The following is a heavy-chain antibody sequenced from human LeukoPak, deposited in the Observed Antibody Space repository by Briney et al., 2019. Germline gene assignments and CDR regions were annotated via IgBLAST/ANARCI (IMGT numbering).Heavy chain of an antibody. V-gene: IGHV3-30*14. D-gene: IGHD1-26*01. CDR2: ISYDGSNK. Sequence: QPGGSLRLSCAASGFTFSSYAMHWVRQAPGKGLEWVAVISYDGSNKYYADSVKGRFTISRDNSKNTLYLQMNSLRAEDTAVYYCARTGSGSYLYWGQGTLVTVSS. CDR3: ARTGSGSYLY. CDR1: GFTFSSYA. J-gene: IGHJ4*02.